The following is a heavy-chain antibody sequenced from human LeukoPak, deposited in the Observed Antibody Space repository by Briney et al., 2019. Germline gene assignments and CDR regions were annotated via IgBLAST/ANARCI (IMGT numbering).Heavy chain of an antibody. CDR2: ISSSGSTI. Sequence: GGSLRLSCAASGFTFSSYEMNWVRQAPGKGLEWVSYISSSGSTIYYADSVKGRFTISRDNAKNSLYLQMNSLRAEDTAVYYCARDREYWDYYDSSGRDAFDIWGQGTMVTVSS. CDR1: GFTFSSYE. V-gene: IGHV3-48*03. D-gene: IGHD3-22*01. J-gene: IGHJ3*02. CDR3: ARDREYWDYYDSSGRDAFDI.